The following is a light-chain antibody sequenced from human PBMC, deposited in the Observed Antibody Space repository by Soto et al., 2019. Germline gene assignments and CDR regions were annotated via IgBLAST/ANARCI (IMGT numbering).Light chain of an antibody. CDR2: EVS. J-gene: IGLJ1*01. CDR1: SGDVGGYDY. CDR3: SSYTSSSTDV. Sequence: SALAQPAPLSGSPGQSITISCTGTSGDVGGYDYVSWYQHHPGKAPKLTIYEVSNRPSGVSNRFSGSKSGNTASLTISGLQAEDEAEYYCSSYTSSSTDVFRTGTKVTVL. V-gene: IGLV2-14*01.